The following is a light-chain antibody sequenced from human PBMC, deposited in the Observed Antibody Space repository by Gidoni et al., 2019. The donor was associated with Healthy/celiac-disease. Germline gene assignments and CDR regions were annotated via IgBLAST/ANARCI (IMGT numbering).Light chain of an antibody. CDR1: PSVLYSSNNKNY. Sequence: VPLGEGPTINCKSSPSVLYSSNNKNYLDWYQQKPGQPPKLLIYWASTRESGVPDRFSGSGSGTDFTLTISSLQAEDVAVYYCQQYYSTLFTFGPGTKVDIK. CDR2: WAS. CDR3: QQYYSTLFT. V-gene: IGKV4-1*01. J-gene: IGKJ3*01.